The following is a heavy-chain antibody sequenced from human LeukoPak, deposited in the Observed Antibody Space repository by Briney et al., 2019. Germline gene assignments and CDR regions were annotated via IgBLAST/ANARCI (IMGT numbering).Heavy chain of an antibody. V-gene: IGHV3-23*01. J-gene: IGHJ4*02. D-gene: IGHD6-13*01. CDR3: AKLKSWYFDY. CDR2: ISGSGDST. Sequence: GGSPRLSCAASGFTFSSYAMSWVRQAPGKGLEWVSAISGSGDSTYYAVSVNGRFTISRDNSKNTLYLQMNSLRAEDTAVYYCAKLKSWYFDYWGQGTLVTVSS. CDR1: GFTFSSYA.